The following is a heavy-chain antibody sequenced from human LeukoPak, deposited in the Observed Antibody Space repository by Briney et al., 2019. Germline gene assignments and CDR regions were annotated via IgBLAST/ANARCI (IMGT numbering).Heavy chain of an antibody. CDR2: ISYEGSNK. J-gene: IGHJ4*02. Sequence: PGGSLRLSCAASGFTFSSYAMHWVRQAPGKGLEWVAVISYEGSNKYYADSVKSRFTIPRDTSKNTLYLQMNSLRAEDTAVYYCARDFTEYYDFWSGYFDYWGQGTLVTVSS. CDR1: GFTFSSYA. D-gene: IGHD3-3*01. CDR3: ARDFTEYYDFWSGYFDY. V-gene: IGHV3-30-3*01.